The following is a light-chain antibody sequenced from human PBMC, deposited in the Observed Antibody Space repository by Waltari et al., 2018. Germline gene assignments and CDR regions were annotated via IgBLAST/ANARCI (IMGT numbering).Light chain of an antibody. V-gene: IGLV3-1*01. CDR3: QAWDSSTSVV. CDR1: NLGDKY. CDR2: QDN. Sequence: SYELTQPSSVSVSPGQTASITRSGDNLGDKYACWYQQKPGQSPVLVIYQDNKRPSGIPERFSGSNSGNTATLTISGAQAMDEADYYCQAWDSSTSVVFGGVTKVTVL. J-gene: IGLJ2*01.